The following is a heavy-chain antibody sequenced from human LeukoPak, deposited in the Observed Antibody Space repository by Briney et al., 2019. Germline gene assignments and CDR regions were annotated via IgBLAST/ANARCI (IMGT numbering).Heavy chain of an antibody. V-gene: IGHV3-30*04. Sequence: AGGPLRLSCAASGFTFSSYAMHWVRQAPGKGLEWVAVISYDGSNKYYADSVKGRFTTSRDNSKNTLYLQMNGLRAEDTAVYYCARSRGGWLQQIDYWGQGTLVTVSS. D-gene: IGHD5-24*01. CDR3: ARSRGGWLQQIDY. J-gene: IGHJ4*02. CDR2: ISYDGSNK. CDR1: GFTFSSYA.